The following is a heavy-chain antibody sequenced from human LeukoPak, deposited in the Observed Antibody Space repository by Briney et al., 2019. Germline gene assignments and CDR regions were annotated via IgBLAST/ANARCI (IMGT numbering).Heavy chain of an antibody. CDR2: ISYDGSNK. D-gene: IGHD3-3*01. CDR1: GFTFSSYG. CDR3: AKEYYDFWSGYYTPSFDY. V-gene: IGHV3-30*18. J-gene: IGHJ4*02. Sequence: GGSLRLSCAASGFTFSSYGMHWVRQAPGKGLEWVAVISYDGSNKYYADSVKGRFTISRDNSKNTLYLQMNSLRAEDTAVYYCAKEYYDFWSGYYTPSFDYWGQGTLVTVSS.